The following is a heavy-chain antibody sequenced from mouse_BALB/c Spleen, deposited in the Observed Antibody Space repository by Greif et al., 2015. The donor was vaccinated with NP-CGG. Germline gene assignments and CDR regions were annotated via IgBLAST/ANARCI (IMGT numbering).Heavy chain of an antibody. V-gene: IGHV5-9-1*01. D-gene: IGHD2-12*01. CDR1: GFTFSSYA. CDR3: ARGDDDYAMDY. Sequence: EVMLVESGGGLVKPGGSLKLSCAASGFTFSSYAMSWVRQTPEKRLEWVATISSGGSYTYYPDSVKGRFTISRDNAKNTLYLQMSSLRSVDTAMYYCARGDDDYAMDYWGQGTSVTVSS. J-gene: IGHJ4*01. CDR2: ISSGGSYT.